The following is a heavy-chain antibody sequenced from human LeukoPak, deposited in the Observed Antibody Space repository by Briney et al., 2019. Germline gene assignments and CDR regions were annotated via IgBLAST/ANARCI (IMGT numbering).Heavy chain of an antibody. V-gene: IGHV4-4*07. CDR1: GGPISSYY. D-gene: IGHD1-26*01. J-gene: IGHJ2*01. CDR3: ARGPRVGAKSGGPGPGYFDL. CDR2: IYTSGST. Sequence: SETLSLTCTVSGGPISSYYWSWIRQPAGKGLEWIGRIYTSGSTNYNPSLKSRVTMSVDSSKNQFSLKLSSVTAADTAVYYCARGPRVGAKSGGPGPGYFDLWGRGTLVTVSS.